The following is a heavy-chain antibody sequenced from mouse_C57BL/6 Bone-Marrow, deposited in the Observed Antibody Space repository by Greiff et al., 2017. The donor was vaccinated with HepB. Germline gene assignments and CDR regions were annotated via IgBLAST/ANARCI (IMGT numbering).Heavy chain of an antibody. CDR2: ISNLAYSI. J-gene: IGHJ2*01. CDR1: GFTFSDYG. Sequence: EVKLQESGGGLVQPGGSLKLSCAASGFTFSDYGMAWVRQAPRKGPEWVAFISNLAYSIYYADTVTGRFTISRENAKNTLYLEMSSLRSEDTAMYYCARHGNYFDYWGQGTTLTVSS. CDR3: ARHGNYFDY. V-gene: IGHV5-15*01.